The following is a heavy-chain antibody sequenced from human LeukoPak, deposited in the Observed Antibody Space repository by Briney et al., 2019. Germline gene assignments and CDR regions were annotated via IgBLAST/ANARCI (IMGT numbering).Heavy chain of an antibody. CDR3: ARDLSLIALTD. Sequence: GGSLRLSCAASGSTFSSYAMSWVRQAPGKGLEWVSAISGSGGSTYYADSVKGRFTISRDNSKNTLYQQMNSLRAEDTAVYYCARDLSLIALTDWGQGTLVTVSS. CDR2: ISGSGGST. J-gene: IGHJ4*02. CDR1: GSTFSSYA. D-gene: IGHD3-22*01. V-gene: IGHV3-23*01.